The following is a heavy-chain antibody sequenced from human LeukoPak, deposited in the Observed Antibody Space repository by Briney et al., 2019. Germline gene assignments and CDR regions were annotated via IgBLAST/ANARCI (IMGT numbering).Heavy chain of an antibody. CDR3: ARDAVVVTAGYDY. D-gene: IGHD2-21*02. Sequence: GASVKVSCKTSGYTFSAFYMHWVRQAPGQGLEWMGWINPNSGGTNYAQKFQGRVTMTRDTSISTAYMELSRLRSDDAAVYYCARDAVVVTAGYDYWGQGTLVTVSS. J-gene: IGHJ4*02. V-gene: IGHV1-2*02. CDR1: GYTFSAFY. CDR2: INPNSGGT.